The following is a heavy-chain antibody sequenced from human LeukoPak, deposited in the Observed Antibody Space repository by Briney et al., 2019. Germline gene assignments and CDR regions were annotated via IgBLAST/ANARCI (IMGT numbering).Heavy chain of an antibody. CDR1: GFTFSSYS. V-gene: IGHV3-48*01. J-gene: IGHJ4*02. Sequence: GGSLSLSCAASGFTFSSYSMNWVRQAPGKGREWVSYFSSSSSTIYYADSVKGRFTISRDNAKNSQYLQMNSLRAEDTAVYYCARETAGYSYGTLGVYWGQGTLVTVSS. CDR3: ARETAGYSYGTLGVY. D-gene: IGHD5-18*01. CDR2: FSSSSSTI.